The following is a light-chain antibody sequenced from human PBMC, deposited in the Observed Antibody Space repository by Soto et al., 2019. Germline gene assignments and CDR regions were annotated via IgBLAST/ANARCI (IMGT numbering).Light chain of an antibody. CDR2: GAS. Sequence: EIVLTQSPGTLSLSPGERATLSCRASQSVSSSYLAWYQQKPGQAPRLLIYGASTRATGIPARFSGSGSGTEFTLTISSLQSEDFAVYYCQQYNKWPPETFGQGTKVGIK. CDR1: QSVSSSY. J-gene: IGKJ1*01. CDR3: QQYNKWPPET. V-gene: IGKV3-15*01.